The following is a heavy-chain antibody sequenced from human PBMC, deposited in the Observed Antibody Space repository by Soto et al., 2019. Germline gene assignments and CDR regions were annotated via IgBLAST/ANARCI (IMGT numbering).Heavy chain of an antibody. CDR3: AKAPKYCSGGSCYVIY. V-gene: IGHV3-23*01. Sequence: GGSLRLSCAASGFTFSSYAMSWVRQAPGKGLEWVSAISGSGGSTYYADSVKGRFTISRDNSKNTLYLQMNSLRAEDTAVYYCAKAPKYCSGGSCYVIYWGQGTLVTVSS. CDR1: GFTFSSYA. CDR2: ISGSGGST. J-gene: IGHJ4*02. D-gene: IGHD2-15*01.